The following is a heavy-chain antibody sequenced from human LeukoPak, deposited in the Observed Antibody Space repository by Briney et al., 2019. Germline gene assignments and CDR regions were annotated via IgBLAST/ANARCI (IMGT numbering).Heavy chain of an antibody. CDR2: IKTKTDGGTT. V-gene: IGHV3-15*01. J-gene: IGHJ4*02. CDR1: GFTFSNAW. Sequence: GGSLRLSRAASGFTFSNAWMSWVRQAPGKGLEWVGRIKTKTDGGTTAYAAPVKGRFTMSRDDSKNTLYLQMNSLKTEDTAMYYCTTGGLWYSGRVFWGQGTLVTVSS. CDR3: TTGGLWYSGRVF. D-gene: IGHD3-10*01.